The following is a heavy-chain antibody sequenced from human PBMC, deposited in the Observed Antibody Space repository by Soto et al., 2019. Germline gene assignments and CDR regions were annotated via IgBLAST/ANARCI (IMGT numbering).Heavy chain of an antibody. D-gene: IGHD3-10*01. Sequence: SETLSLTCSVSGASINNFAYYWGWIRQPPGKGLEWIGTVYYNENTYYNPSLKSRVAISVDTAKNQFSLNLRSVTAADTAIYFCARRERYYGSQGWFDPWGQGTLVTVS. CDR2: VYYNENT. CDR3: ARRERYYGSQGWFDP. V-gene: IGHV4-39*01. CDR1: GASINNFAYY. J-gene: IGHJ5*01.